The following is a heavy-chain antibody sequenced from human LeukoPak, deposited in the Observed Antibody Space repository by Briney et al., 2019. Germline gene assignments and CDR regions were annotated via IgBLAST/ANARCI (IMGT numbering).Heavy chain of an antibody. CDR1: GGSISSGSYY. Sequence: KTSQTPSLTCTVSGGSISSGSYYWSWIRQPAGKGLEWIGRIYTSGSTNYNPSLKSRVTISVDTSKNQFPLKLSPVTAADTAVYYCARELTTVVTAPFDYWGQGTLVTVSS. D-gene: IGHD4-23*01. CDR3: ARELTTVVTAPFDY. J-gene: IGHJ4*02. CDR2: IYTSGST. V-gene: IGHV4-61*02.